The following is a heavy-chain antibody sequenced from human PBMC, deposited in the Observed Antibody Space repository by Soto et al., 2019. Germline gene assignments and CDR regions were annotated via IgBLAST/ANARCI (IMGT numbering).Heavy chain of an antibody. CDR1: GGSFTSDSFN. D-gene: IGHD1-26*01. J-gene: IGHJ6*02. CDR3: ARDHKWDGMDV. Sequence: SETLSLTCPVSGGSFTSDSFNWRWVRQSPGKCLEWSGYIHYSGTTYYNPSLRSRVIMSVDTCKNQFSLKLSSVTAADTAVYYCARDHKWDGMDVWGQGTTVTVS. V-gene: IGHV4-31*03. CDR2: IHYSGTT.